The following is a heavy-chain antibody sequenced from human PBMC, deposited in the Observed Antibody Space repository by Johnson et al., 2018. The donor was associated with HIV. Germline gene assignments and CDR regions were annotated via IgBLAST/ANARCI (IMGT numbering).Heavy chain of an antibody. CDR1: GFTFGDYA. CDR3: TRELPLSYYYDSSGYDLADI. J-gene: IGHJ3*02. D-gene: IGHD3-22*01. V-gene: IGHV3-49*04. Sequence: EVQLVESGGGLVQPGRSLRLSCTTSGFTFGDYAMSWVRQAPGKGLEWVGFIRSKPYGGTTDYAASVKGRFTISRDDSKSIAYLQMRSLKTEDTAVYYCTRELPLSYYYDSSGYDLADIWGQGTMVTVSS. CDR2: IRSKPYGGTT.